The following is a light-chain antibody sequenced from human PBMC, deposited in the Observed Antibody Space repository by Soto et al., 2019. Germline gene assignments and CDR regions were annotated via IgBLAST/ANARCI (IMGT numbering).Light chain of an antibody. Sequence: QSVLTQPASVSGSPGQSITISCTGTSSDVGGYDYVSWYQQHPGKVPKVMIYDVSNRPSGVSNRFSGSKSVNTASLTIAGLQAEDEADDYCSSYTSSGTLVVFCGGTKLTVL. CDR2: DVS. J-gene: IGLJ2*01. V-gene: IGLV2-14*01. CDR1: SSDVGGYDY. CDR3: SSYTSSGTLVV.